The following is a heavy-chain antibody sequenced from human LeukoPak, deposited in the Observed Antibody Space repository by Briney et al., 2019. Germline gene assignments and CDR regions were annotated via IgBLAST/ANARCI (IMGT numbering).Heavy chain of an antibody. CDR3: AREPVLYYYDGRGYKGFDI. J-gene: IGHJ3*02. Sequence: PSETLSLTCAVYGGSFSGYYWSWIRQPPGKGLEWIGNIYYSGSTDYNPSLKSRITISLDTSKKQISLKLRSVTAADTAVYFCAREPVLYYYDGRGYKGFDIWGQGTMVTVSS. CDR1: GGSFSGYY. D-gene: IGHD3-22*01. CDR2: IYYSGST. V-gene: IGHV4-59*01.